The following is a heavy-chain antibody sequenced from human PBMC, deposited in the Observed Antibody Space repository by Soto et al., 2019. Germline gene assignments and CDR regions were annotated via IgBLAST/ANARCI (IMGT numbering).Heavy chain of an antibody. CDR2: INWKSDI. D-gene: IGHD3-3*01. CDR1: GFTFDDNA. Sequence: GGSLRLSCAVSGFTFDDNAMHWVRQAPEKGLEWVSGINWKSDIGYADSVKGRFTISRDNAENSLYLQMNSLRAEDTAVYYCARDSSYYDFWSGYSYNWFDPWGQGTLVTVSS. V-gene: IGHV3-9*01. CDR3: ARDSSYYDFWSGYSYNWFDP. J-gene: IGHJ5*02.